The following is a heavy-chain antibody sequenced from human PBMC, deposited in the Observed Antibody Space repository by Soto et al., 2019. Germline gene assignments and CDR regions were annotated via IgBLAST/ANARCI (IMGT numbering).Heavy chain of an antibody. D-gene: IGHD2-15*01. J-gene: IGHJ6*03. Sequence: PGGSLSLSCAASGFTFSSYSMNWVRQAPGKGLEWVSSISSSSSYIYYADSVKGRFTISRDNAKNSLYLQMNSLRAEDTAVYYCARDQPPPGYCSGGSCYPDYYYYYYMDVWGNGTTVTVSS. CDR1: GFTFSSYS. V-gene: IGHV3-21*01. CDR2: ISSSSSYI. CDR3: ARDQPPPGYCSGGSCYPDYYYYYYMDV.